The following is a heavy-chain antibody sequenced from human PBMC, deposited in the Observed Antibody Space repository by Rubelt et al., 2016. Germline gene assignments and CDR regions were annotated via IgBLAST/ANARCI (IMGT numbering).Heavy chain of an antibody. CDR2: INHSGGT. CDR1: GGSFSSYY. D-gene: IGHD2-15*01. CDR3: ARKMVDATRDVFDI. Sequence: QVQLQQWGAGLLKPSETLSLTCGFYGGSFSSYYWIWIRQPPGKGLEWIGEINHSGGTGYNPSLKSRVNISVNRSKSQFSLNLSLVIAADTAVYYCARKMVDATRDVFDIWGQGTMVIVSS. V-gene: IGHV4-34*02. J-gene: IGHJ3*02.